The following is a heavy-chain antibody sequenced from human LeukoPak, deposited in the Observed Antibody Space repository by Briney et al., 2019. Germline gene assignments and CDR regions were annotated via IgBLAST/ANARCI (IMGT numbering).Heavy chain of an antibody. CDR2: ISGSGGST. Sequence: GGSLRLSCAASGFTFSSYAMSWVRQAPGKGLEWVSAISGSGGSTYYADSVKGRFTISRDNSKNTLYLQMNSLRAEDTAVYYCAKDSYGSGSYYGGYWGQGTLVTVSS. CDR1: GFTFSSYA. J-gene: IGHJ4*02. V-gene: IGHV3-23*01. CDR3: AKDSYGSGSYYGGY. D-gene: IGHD3-10*01.